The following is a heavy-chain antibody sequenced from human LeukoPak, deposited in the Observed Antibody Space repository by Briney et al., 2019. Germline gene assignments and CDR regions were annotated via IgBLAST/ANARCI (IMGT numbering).Heavy chain of an antibody. CDR3: ARGVVVPAAQGGYYYYYYMDV. CDR2: IIPIFGTA. J-gene: IGHJ6*03. V-gene: IGHV1-69*05. D-gene: IGHD2-2*01. Sequence: SVKVSCKASGGTFSSYAISWVRQAPGQGLKWMGGIIPIFGTANYAQKFQGRVTITTDESTSTAYMELSSLRSEDTAVYYCARGVVVPAAQGGYYYYYYMDVWGKGTTVTVSS. CDR1: GGTFSSYA.